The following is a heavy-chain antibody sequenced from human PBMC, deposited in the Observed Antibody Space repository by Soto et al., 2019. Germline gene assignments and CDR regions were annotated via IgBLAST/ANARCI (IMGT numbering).Heavy chain of an antibody. V-gene: IGHV1-69*04. CDR3: ARDSGGYCSGGSCYGFDY. CDR2: IIPILGIA. Sequence: ASVKVSCKASGGTFSSYTISWVRQAPGQGLEWMGRIIPILGIANYAQKFQGRVTITADKSTSTAYMELSSLRSEDTAVYYCARDSGGYCSGGSCYGFDYWGQGTLVTVSS. J-gene: IGHJ4*02. D-gene: IGHD2-15*01. CDR1: GGTFSSYT.